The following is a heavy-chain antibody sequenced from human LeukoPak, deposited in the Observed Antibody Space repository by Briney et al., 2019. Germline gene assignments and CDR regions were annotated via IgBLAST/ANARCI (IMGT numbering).Heavy chain of an antibody. CDR1: GGTFSSYA. Sequence: GASVKVSCKASGGTFSSYAISWVRQAPGQGLEWMGGIIPIFGTANYAQKFQGRVTITTDESTSTAYMELSSLRSEDTAVYYCARDPRPYSSSSEDYWGQGALVTVSS. J-gene: IGHJ4*02. V-gene: IGHV1-69*05. D-gene: IGHD6-6*01. CDR2: IIPIFGTA. CDR3: ARDPRPYSSSSEDY.